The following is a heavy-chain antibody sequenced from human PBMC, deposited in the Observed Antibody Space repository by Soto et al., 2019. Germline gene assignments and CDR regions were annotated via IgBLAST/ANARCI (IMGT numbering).Heavy chain of an antibody. Sequence: QVQLVQSGAEVKKPGASVKVSCKASGYTFTSYAMHWVRQAPGQRLEWMGWINAGNGNTKYSQKFQGRVTITRDTSASTAYMELSSLRSDDTAVYYGARDWGLLWCGEDRGYFDLWGRGTLVTVSS. J-gene: IGHJ2*01. CDR3: ARDWGLLWCGEDRGYFDL. V-gene: IGHV1-3*01. D-gene: IGHD3-10*01. CDR2: INAGNGNT. CDR1: GYTFTSYA.